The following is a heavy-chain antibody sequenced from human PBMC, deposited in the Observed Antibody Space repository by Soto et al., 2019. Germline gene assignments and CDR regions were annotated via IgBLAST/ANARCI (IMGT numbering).Heavy chain of an antibody. D-gene: IGHD3-10*01. J-gene: IGHJ6*02. Sequence: EVQLVESGGGLVKPGGSLRLSCISSGFTFRTYTMNWVRQAPGKGLEWVSGIRGFSPYTFYAESVKGRFTISRVNAKNSLYLQMNSLRAEDTAVYYCARDRGYDAHDYYYNAMDVWGQGTTVTVSS. CDR2: IRGFSPYT. CDR1: GFTFRTYT. CDR3: ARDRGYDAHDYYYNAMDV. V-gene: IGHV3-21*01.